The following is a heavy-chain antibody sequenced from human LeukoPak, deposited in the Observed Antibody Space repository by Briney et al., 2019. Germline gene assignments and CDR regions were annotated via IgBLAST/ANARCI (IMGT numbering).Heavy chain of an antibody. CDR2: MNPNSGYT. D-gene: IGHD2-2*01. Sequence: ASVKVSCKASGYTFTNYDINWVRQAPGQGLEWMGWMNPNSGYTGYAQKFQGRFTMTRDTSTSTAYMELSSLRSEDTAVYYCARGAVIPATMGYYGMDVWGQGTTVSVSS. V-gene: IGHV1-8*01. CDR3: ARGAVIPATMGYYGMDV. J-gene: IGHJ6*02. CDR1: GYTFTNYD.